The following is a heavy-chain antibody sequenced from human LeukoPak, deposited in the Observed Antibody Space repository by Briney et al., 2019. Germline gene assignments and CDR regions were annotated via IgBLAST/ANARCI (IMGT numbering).Heavy chain of an antibody. CDR3: ARESDSSGFDY. D-gene: IGHD3-22*01. Sequence: PGGSLRLSCAASGFTFSSYEMNWVRQAPGKGLEWVSYINSSGSTIYYADSVKGRFTISRDNAKNSLYLQMNSLRAEDTAVYYCARESDSSGFDYWGQGTLVTVSS. J-gene: IGHJ4*02. CDR2: INSSGSTI. V-gene: IGHV3-48*03. CDR1: GFTFSSYE.